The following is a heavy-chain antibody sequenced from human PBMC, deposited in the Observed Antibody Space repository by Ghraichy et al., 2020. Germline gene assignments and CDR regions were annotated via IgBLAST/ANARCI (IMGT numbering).Heavy chain of an antibody. CDR3: ARLGTYYYGSGSYSPRGYYYYMDV. V-gene: IGHV4-34*01. CDR2: INHSGST. CDR1: GGSFSGYY. J-gene: IGHJ6*03. Sequence: SETLALTCAVYGGSFSGYYWSWIRQPPGKGLEWIGEINHSGSTNYNPSLKSRVTISVDTSKNQFSLKLSSVTAADTAVYYCARLGTYYYGSGSYSPRGYYYYMDVWGKGTTLTVSS. D-gene: IGHD3-10*01.